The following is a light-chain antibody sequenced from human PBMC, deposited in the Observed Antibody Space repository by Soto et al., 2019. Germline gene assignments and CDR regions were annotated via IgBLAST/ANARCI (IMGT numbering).Light chain of an antibody. Sequence: QSALTQPASVSGSPGQSITISCTGTRSDIGSYNLVSWYQQHPGIAPKFMIYEVSKRPSGVSNRFSGSKSGNTASLTISGLQAEDEAAYYCCSYAGDRQWMFGGGTTVTVL. CDR1: RSDIGSYNL. J-gene: IGLJ3*02. CDR3: CSYAGDRQWM. CDR2: EVS. V-gene: IGLV2-23*02.